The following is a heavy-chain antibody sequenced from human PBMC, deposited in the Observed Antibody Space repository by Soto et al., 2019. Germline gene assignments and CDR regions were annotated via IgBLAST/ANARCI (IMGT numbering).Heavy chain of an antibody. CDR1: GGSITSSFY. CDR3: RSSSRYSTDV. Sequence: QLQLQESGPGLVKPSETLSLTCTVSGGSITSSFYWGWIRQPPGKGLEWIGSIYATGNTYYNPSLKGRVPISPDTSKNQCSLNLISVTAADTAVYYCRSSSRYSTDVWGQGATVTVSS. CDR2: IYATGNT. V-gene: IGHV4-39*01. D-gene: IGHD6-13*01. J-gene: IGHJ6*02.